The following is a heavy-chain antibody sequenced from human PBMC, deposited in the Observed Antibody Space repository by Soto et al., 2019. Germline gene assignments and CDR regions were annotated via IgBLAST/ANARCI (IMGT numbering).Heavy chain of an antibody. Sequence: EVQVVESGGDLVEPEGSLRLSCVPSGFMFSSAWMSWVRQAPGKGLEWVARIKSTKDGGARDYAAPVNGRFSISRDDSKSTVYLQMTSLRVEDTARYYCVEGWNDFWGQGTLVTGSS. CDR2: IKSTKDGGAR. V-gene: IGHV3-15*01. J-gene: IGHJ4*02. CDR3: VEGWNDF. D-gene: IGHD1-1*01. CDR1: GFMFSSAW.